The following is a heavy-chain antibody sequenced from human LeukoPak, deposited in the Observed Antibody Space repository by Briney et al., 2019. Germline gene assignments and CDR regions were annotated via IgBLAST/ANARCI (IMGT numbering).Heavy chain of an antibody. V-gene: IGHV1-69*04. D-gene: IGHD6-19*01. J-gene: IGHJ4*02. CDR1: GGTFSSYA. CDR3: ARVKGSGWYFDY. Sequence: SVKVSCKASGGTFSSYAISWVRQAPGQGLEWMGRIIPILGIANYAQKFQGRVTITADKSTSTAYMELSSLRSEDTAVYYCARVKGSGWYFDYWGQGTLVTASS. CDR2: IIPILGIA.